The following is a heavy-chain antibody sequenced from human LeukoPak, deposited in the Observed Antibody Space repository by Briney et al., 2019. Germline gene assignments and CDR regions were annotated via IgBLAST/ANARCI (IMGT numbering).Heavy chain of an antibody. V-gene: IGHV4-4*07. D-gene: IGHD4-17*01. CDR2: IYISGST. CDR1: GDSISRYY. J-gene: IGHJ3*01. CDR3: ARDHYGDAFDF. Sequence: SETLSLTCSVSGDSISRYYRSWIRQPAGKGLEWIGRIYISGSTNYNPSLKSRVTVSIDTSKNQFSLKLTSVTAADTAVYYCARDHYGDAFDFWGQGTMVTVSS.